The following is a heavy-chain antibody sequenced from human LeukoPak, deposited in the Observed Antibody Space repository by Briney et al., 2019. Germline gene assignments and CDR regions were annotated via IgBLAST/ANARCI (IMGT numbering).Heavy chain of an antibody. CDR1: GGSISSGDYY. D-gene: IGHD3-10*01. CDR2: IYYSGST. CDR3: ARVTMARGVMPFDY. Sequence: PSQTLSLTCTVSGGSISSGDYYWSWIRQPPGKGLEWVGYIYYSGSTYYNPSLKSRVTISVDTSKNQFSLKLSSVTAADTAVYYCARVTMARGVMPFDYWGQGTLVTVSS. V-gene: IGHV4-30-4*01. J-gene: IGHJ4*02.